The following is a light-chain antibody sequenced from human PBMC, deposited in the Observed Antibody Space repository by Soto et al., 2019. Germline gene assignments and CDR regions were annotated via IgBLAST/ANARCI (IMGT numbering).Light chain of an antibody. V-gene: IGLV2-11*01. J-gene: IGLJ1*01. Sequence: QSVLTQPASVSGSPGQSVTISCTGTSSDVGGFNSVSWYQQHPGKAPKLMIYDVNKRPSGVPDRFSGSKSGSTASLTISGIQAEDEADYYCCSYAGSYSYAFATGTKVTVL. CDR3: CSYAGSYSYA. CDR1: SSDVGGFNS. CDR2: DVN.